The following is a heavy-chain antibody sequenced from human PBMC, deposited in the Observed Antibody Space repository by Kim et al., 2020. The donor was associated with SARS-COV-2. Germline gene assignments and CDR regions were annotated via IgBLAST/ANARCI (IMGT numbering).Heavy chain of an antibody. CDR1: GFASDDYA. J-gene: IGHJ4*02. CDR3: AKAMKGDGYSPAFEN. D-gene: IGHD4-4*01. Sequence: GGSLRLSCVASGFASDDYAMHWVRQAPGKGLEWVSGISWNSGIIGYADSVMGRFTISRDNAKNSLFLQMNSLTIEDTALYYCAKAMKGDGYSPAFENWGQGTLVTVSS. V-gene: IGHV3-9*02. CDR2: ISWNSGII.